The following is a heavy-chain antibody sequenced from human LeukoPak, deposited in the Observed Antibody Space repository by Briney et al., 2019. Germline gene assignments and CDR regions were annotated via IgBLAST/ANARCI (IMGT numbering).Heavy chain of an antibody. D-gene: IGHD5-18*01. CDR3: ARKGRYSYGPLDY. Sequence: PGGSLRLSCAASGFTFSDYYMSWIRQAPGKGLEWVSYISYGGSTIYYADSVKGRFTISRDNAKNSLYLQVNSLRDEDTAVYYCARKGRYSYGPLDYWGQGTLVTVSS. CDR2: ISYGGSTI. J-gene: IGHJ4*02. V-gene: IGHV3-11*01. CDR1: GFTFSDYY.